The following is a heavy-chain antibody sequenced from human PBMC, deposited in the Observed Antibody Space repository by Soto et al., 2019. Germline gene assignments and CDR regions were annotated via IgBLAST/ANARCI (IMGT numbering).Heavy chain of an antibody. D-gene: IGHD1-20*01. CDR3: ARGRTLITGTSLDY. CDR1: GGSFSGYY. CDR2: INHSGST. Sequence: SETLSLTCAVYGGSFSGYYWTWIRQPPGKGLEWIGEINHSGSTNYKPSLRGRVTISVDTSKNQLSLKVNSVTAADTAVYYCARGRTLITGTSLDYWGQGTLVTVSS. V-gene: IGHV4-34*01. J-gene: IGHJ4*02.